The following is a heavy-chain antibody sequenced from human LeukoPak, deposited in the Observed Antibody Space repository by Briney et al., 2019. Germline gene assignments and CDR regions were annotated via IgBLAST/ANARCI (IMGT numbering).Heavy chain of an antibody. CDR2: INHSGST. J-gene: IGHJ4*02. CDR1: GGSFSGYY. CDR3: ARRTVTTLGY. Sequence: SETLSLTSAVYGGSFSGYYWSWIRQPPGKGLEWIGEINHSGSTNYNPSLKSRVTISVDTSKNQFSLKLSSVTAADTAVYYCARRTVTTLGYWGQGTLVTVSS. D-gene: IGHD4-17*01. V-gene: IGHV4-34*01.